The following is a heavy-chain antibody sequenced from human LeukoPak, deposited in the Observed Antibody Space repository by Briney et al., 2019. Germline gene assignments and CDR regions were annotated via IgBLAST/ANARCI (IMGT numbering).Heavy chain of an antibody. Sequence: GASVKVSCKASGYTFTGYYMHWMRQAPGQGLEWMERINPNSGGTNSAQKFQVRVTMTRDTSISTAYMELSRLRSDDTAVYYCARADCSSISCLNAFDIWGPGTMVTVSS. D-gene: IGHD2-2*01. CDR3: ARADCSSISCLNAFDI. J-gene: IGHJ3*02. CDR2: INPNSGGT. V-gene: IGHV1-2*06. CDR1: GYTFTGYY.